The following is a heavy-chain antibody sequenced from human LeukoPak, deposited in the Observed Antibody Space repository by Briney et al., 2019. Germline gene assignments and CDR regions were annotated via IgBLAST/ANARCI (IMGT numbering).Heavy chain of an antibody. CDR2: INPNSGGT. J-gene: IGHJ3*02. V-gene: IGHV1-2*02. CDR1: GYTFTDYY. Sequence: ASVKVSCKASGYTFTDYYMHWVRQAPGQGLEWMGWINPNSGGTNYAQKFQGRVTMTRDTSISTAYMELSRLRSDDTAVYYCASAWFGEQYDAFDIWGQGTMVTVSS. CDR3: ASAWFGEQYDAFDI. D-gene: IGHD3-10*01.